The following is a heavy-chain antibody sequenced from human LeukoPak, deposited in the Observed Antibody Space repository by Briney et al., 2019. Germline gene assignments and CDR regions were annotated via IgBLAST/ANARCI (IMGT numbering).Heavy chain of an antibody. CDR1: GGSISSSSYY. D-gene: IGHD3-10*01. V-gene: IGHV4-39*01. Sequence: NPSETLSLTCTVSGGSISSSSYYWGWIRQPPGKGLEWIGSIYYSGSTYYNPSLKSRVTISVDTSKNQFSLKLSSVTAADTAVYYCARRVDYYGSGSQNWFDPWGQGTLVTVSS. J-gene: IGHJ5*02. CDR3: ARRVDYYGSGSQNWFDP. CDR2: IYYSGST.